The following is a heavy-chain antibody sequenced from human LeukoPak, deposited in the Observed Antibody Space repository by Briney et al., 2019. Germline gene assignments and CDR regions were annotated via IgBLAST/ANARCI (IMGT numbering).Heavy chain of an antibody. CDR2: ISGSATST. CDR1: GXTFSSYS. V-gene: IGHV3-23*01. Sequence: TGGSLRLSCAASGXTFSSYSMTWVRQAPGKGLEWVSVISGSATSTYYADSVKGRFTISRDNSKNTLYLQVNSLRAGDTAVYYCARAAMVRGVDHFDYWGQGTLVTVSS. J-gene: IGHJ4*02. D-gene: IGHD3-10*01. CDR3: ARAAMVRGVDHFDY.